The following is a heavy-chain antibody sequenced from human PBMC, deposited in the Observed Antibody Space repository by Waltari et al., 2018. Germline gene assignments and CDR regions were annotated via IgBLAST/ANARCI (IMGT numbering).Heavy chain of an antibody. Sequence: QVQLQESGPGLVKPSETLSLTCTVSGGSISSYYWSWIRQPPGKGLEWIGYIYYSGSTNYNPSLKSRVTISVDTSKNQFSLKLSSVTAADTAVYYCAREGTPINPFGVVISGYFDYWGQGTLVTVSS. J-gene: IGHJ4*02. D-gene: IGHD3-3*01. V-gene: IGHV4-59*01. CDR3: AREGTPINPFGVVISGYFDY. CDR1: GGSISSYY. CDR2: IYYSGST.